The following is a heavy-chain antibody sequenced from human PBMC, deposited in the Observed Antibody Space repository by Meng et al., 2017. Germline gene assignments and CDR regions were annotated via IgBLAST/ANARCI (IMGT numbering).Heavy chain of an antibody. Sequence: VELQESCPGLVKPSGTLSLTCVVSGGSISSVDWWSWVRQPPGKGLEWIGEIYHGGNTNYNPSLKSRVTISIDKSKNQFSLKLSSVTAADTAVYYCASWIYSCGWQWGQGTLVTVSS. V-gene: IGHV4/OR15-8*02. CDR2: IYHGGNT. J-gene: IGHJ4*02. CDR1: GGSISSVDW. D-gene: IGHD6-19*01. CDR3: ASWIYSCGWQ.